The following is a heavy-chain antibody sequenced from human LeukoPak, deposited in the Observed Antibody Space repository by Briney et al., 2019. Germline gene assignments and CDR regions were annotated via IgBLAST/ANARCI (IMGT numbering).Heavy chain of an antibody. Sequence: GSLRLPCATSGFTFSHYGMDWVRQAPGKGLEWVSYISSSSNSIYYADSVKGRFTISRDNAKNSLHLQMNSLRGDDTAVYYCVSYSGSVDYWGQGTLVTVSS. CDR3: VSYSGSVDY. CDR2: ISSSSNSI. CDR1: GFTFSHYG. J-gene: IGHJ4*02. D-gene: IGHD1-26*01. V-gene: IGHV3-48*01.